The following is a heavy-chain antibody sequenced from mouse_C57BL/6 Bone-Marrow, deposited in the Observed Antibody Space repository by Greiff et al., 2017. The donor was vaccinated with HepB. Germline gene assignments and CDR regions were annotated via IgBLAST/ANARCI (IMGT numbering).Heavy chain of an antibody. J-gene: IGHJ1*03. CDR2: TFYSGIT. CDR3: ARGSSHWYFDV. CDR1: GFSINSDCY. Sequence: VQLKQSGPSLVRPSQTLSLTCTVPGFSINSDCYWIWIRQFPGNKLEYIGYTFYSGITYYNPSLESRTYITRDTSKNQFSLKLSSVTTEDTATYYCARGSSHWYFDVWGTGTTVTVSS. V-gene: IGHV3-3*01. D-gene: IGHD1-1*01.